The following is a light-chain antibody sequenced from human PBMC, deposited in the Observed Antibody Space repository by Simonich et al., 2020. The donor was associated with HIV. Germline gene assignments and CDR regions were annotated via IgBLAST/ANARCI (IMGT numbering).Light chain of an antibody. V-gene: IGKV1D-13*01. CDR3: QQFNNYPT. Sequence: AIQLTQSPSSLSASVGDRVTITCRASQGISSALAWYQQKPGKAPKLLIYDASSLESGVPSRFSGSGSGTDFTLTISSLQPEDFADYYCQQFNNYPTFGQGTRLEIK. J-gene: IGKJ5*01. CDR2: DAS. CDR1: QGISSA.